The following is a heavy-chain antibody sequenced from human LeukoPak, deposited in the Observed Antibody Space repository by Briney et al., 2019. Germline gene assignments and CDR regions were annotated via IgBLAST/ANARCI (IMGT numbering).Heavy chain of an antibody. Sequence: GASVKVSCKASGYTFTSYDVNWVRQATGQGLEWIGWMNPNSGNTGYAQKFQGRVTMTRDTSISTAYMELSSLRSEDTAVYYCARALTSSGYFEFDYWGQGTLVTVSS. J-gene: IGHJ4*02. V-gene: IGHV1-8*01. CDR3: ARALTSSGYFEFDY. CDR1: GYTFTSYD. D-gene: IGHD3-22*01. CDR2: MNPNSGNT.